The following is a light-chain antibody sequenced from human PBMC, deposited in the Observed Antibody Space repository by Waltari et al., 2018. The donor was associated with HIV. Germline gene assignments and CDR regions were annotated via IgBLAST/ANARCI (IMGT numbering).Light chain of an antibody. CDR2: GNN. V-gene: IGLV1-40*01. Sequence: QSVLTQPPSVSGAPGQRVTISCTGSSSNLGAGYDVHWYHQLPGTAPKPLIYGNNNRPSGVPDRFSGSKSGTSASLAITGLQAEDEADYYCQSYDSSLSGWVFGGGTKLTVL. CDR3: QSYDSSLSGWV. J-gene: IGLJ3*02. CDR1: SSNLGAGYD.